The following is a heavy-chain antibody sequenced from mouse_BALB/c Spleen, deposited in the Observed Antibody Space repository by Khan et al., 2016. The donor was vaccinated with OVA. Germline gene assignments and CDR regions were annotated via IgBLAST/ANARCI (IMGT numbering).Heavy chain of an antibody. CDR3: AIPPYFSYVLDN. CDR2: INTYTGEP. J-gene: IGHJ4*01. D-gene: IGHD2-10*01. Sequence: QIQLVQSGPEVKKPGETVKISCKASGHTFTKFGMNWVKQAPGKGLKWMGWINTYTGEPTYADDFNGRFAFSLETSASTAYLQINNLNNEDTATYVCAIPPYFSYVLDNWGQGTSVTVAS. V-gene: IGHV9-3-1*01. CDR1: GHTFTKFG.